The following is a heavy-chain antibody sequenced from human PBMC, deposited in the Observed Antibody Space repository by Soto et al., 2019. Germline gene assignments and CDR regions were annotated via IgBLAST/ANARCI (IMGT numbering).Heavy chain of an antibody. CDR2: ISGSGGST. CDR3: AKDSSLRFLEWLESFYYGMDV. CDR1: GFTFSSYA. D-gene: IGHD3-3*01. J-gene: IGHJ6*02. V-gene: IGHV3-23*01. Sequence: GGSLRLSCAASGFTFSSYAMSWVRQAPGKGLEWVSAISGSGGSTYYADSVKGRFTISRDNSKNTLYLQMNSLRAEDTAVYYCAKDSSLRFLEWLESFYYGMDVWGQGTTVTVS.